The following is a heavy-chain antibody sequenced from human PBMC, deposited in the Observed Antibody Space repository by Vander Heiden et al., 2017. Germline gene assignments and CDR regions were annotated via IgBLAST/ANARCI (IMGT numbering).Heavy chain of an antibody. CDR1: GGTFSSYA. D-gene: IGHD3-22*01. CDR3: ARDPGTYYYDSSGYQYYYYYGMDV. CDR2: IIPIFGTA. J-gene: IGHJ6*02. V-gene: IGHV1-69*01. Sequence: QVQLVQSGAAVKQPGSSVKVSCKASGGTFSSYAISWVRQAPGQGLEWMGGIIPIFGTANYAQKFQGRVTITADESTSTAYMELSSLRSEDTAVYYCARDPGTYYYDSSGYQYYYYYGMDVWGQGTTVTVSS.